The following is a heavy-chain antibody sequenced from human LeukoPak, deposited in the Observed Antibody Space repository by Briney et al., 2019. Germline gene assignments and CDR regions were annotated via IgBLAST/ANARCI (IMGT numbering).Heavy chain of an antibody. CDR3: ATDSSGYPPPN. CDR2: FDPEDGET. V-gene: IGHV1-24*01. Sequence: GASVKVSCKVSGYSLTKLSMHWVRQAPGKGHEWMGGFDPEDGETIYAQKFQGRVTMTEDTSTDTAYMELGSLRSEDTAVYYCATDSSGYPPPNWGQGTLVTVSS. CDR1: GYSLTKLS. J-gene: IGHJ4*02. D-gene: IGHD3-22*01.